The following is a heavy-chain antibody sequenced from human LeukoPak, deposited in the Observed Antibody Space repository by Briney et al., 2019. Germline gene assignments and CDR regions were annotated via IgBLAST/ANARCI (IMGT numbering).Heavy chain of an antibody. CDR2: IIPIFGTA. J-gene: IGHJ6*03. Sequence: SVKVSCKASGGTFSSYAISWVRQAPGQGLEWMGGIIPIFGTANYAQKFQGRVTITADKSTSTAYMELSSLRSEDTAVYYCARVGGHGVPSWLNYDSSGYPTYYYYYYYMDVWGKGTTVTVSS. V-gene: IGHV1-69*06. CDR1: GGTFSSYA. D-gene: IGHD3-22*01. CDR3: ARVGGHGVPSWLNYDSSGYPTYYYYYYYMDV.